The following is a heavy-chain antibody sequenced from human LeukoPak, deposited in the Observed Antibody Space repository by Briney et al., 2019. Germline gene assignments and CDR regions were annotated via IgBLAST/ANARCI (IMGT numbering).Heavy chain of an antibody. D-gene: IGHD3-22*01. V-gene: IGHV3-23*01. CDR2: ISGSSGRT. CDR3: AKPRWEGNSGSLNC. Sequence: SGGSLRLSCAASGFTFSSYAMSWVRQAPGKGLKWVSSISGSSGRTYYADSVKGRFTISRDNAKNTLYLQMHSLRAEDTAVYYCAKPRWEGNSGSLNCWGQGTLVTVSS. CDR1: GFTFSSYA. J-gene: IGHJ4*02.